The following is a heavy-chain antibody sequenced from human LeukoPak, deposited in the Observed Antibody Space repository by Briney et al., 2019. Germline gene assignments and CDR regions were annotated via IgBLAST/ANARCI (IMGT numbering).Heavy chain of an antibody. J-gene: IGHJ5*02. CDR1: GGTFSSYA. Sequence: GASVKVSCKASGGTFSSYAISWVRQAPGQGLEWMGGIIPIFGTANYAQKFQGRVTFTADKSTSTAYMELSSLRSEDTAVYYCARGSTAAGTGWFDPWGQGTLVTVSS. D-gene: IGHD6-13*01. V-gene: IGHV1-69*06. CDR3: ARGSTAAGTGWFDP. CDR2: IIPIFGTA.